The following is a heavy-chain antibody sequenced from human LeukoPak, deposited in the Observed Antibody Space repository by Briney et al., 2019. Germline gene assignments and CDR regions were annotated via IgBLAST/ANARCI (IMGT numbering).Heavy chain of an antibody. D-gene: IGHD2-2*01. CDR1: GYTFTGYY. Sequence: GASVKVSCKASGYTFTGYYMHWVRQAPGQGLEWMGWISAYNGNTNYAQKLQGRVTMTADTSTSTAYMELRSLRSDDTAVYYCAREYQLLGDYYYYMDVWGKGTTVTVSS. CDR2: ISAYNGNT. J-gene: IGHJ6*03. V-gene: IGHV1-18*04. CDR3: AREYQLLGDYYYYMDV.